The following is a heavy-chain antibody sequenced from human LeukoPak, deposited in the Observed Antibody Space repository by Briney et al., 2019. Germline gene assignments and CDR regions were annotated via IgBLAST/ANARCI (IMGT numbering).Heavy chain of an antibody. CDR1: GGSISSSSYY. D-gene: IGHD6-13*01. CDR2: IYYSGST. Sequence: SETLSLTCTVSGGSISSSSYYWGWIRQPPGKGLEWIGSIYYSGSTYYNPSLKSRVTISVDTPKNQFSLKLSSVTAADTAVYYCARHPRYYSSSWYFDYWGQGTLVTVSS. V-gene: IGHV4-39*01. J-gene: IGHJ4*02. CDR3: ARHPRYYSSSWYFDY.